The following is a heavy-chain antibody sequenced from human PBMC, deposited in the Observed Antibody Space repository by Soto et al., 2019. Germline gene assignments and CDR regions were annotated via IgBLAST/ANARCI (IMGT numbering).Heavy chain of an antibody. V-gene: IGHV6-1*01. CDR1: GDSVSNNGAT. CDR3: AREPPDFNSGFDY. J-gene: IGHJ4*02. Sequence: PSQTLSLTCAICGDSVSNNGATWNWIRQSPSRGLEWLGRAYYRSRWRYDYATSVRGRITINPDTSKNQFSLQLNSATPEDTAVYYCAREPPDFNSGFDYWGQGTPVTVSS. CDR2: AYYRSRWRY. D-gene: IGHD2-15*01.